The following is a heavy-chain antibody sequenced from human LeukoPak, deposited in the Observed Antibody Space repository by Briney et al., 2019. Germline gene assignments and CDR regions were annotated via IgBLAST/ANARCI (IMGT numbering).Heavy chain of an antibody. CDR1: GFTFSSYS. D-gene: IGHD3-3*01. CDR2: ISSSSYI. J-gene: IGHJ6*02. Sequence: PGGSLRLSCAASGFTFSSYSMNWVRQAPGKGLEWVSSISSSSYIYYADSVKGRFTISRDNAKNSLYLQMNSLRAEDTAVYYCARDRFLEWLLPITGTHDMDVWGQGTTVTVSS. V-gene: IGHV3-21*01. CDR3: ARDRFLEWLLPITGTHDMDV.